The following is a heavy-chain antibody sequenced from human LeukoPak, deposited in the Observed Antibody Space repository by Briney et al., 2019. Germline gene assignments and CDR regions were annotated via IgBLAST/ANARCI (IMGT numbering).Heavy chain of an antibody. V-gene: IGHV1-69*01. CDR1: GGTFSSYA. Sequence: ASVKVSCKASGGTFSSYAISWVRQAPGQGLEWMGGIIPIFGTANYAQKFQGRVTITADESTSTAYMELSSLRSEDTAVYYCARASPHCSGGSCYHSHYYYYGMDVWGQGTTVTVSS. D-gene: IGHD2-15*01. J-gene: IGHJ6*02. CDR3: ARASPHCSGGSCYHSHYYYYGMDV. CDR2: IIPIFGTA.